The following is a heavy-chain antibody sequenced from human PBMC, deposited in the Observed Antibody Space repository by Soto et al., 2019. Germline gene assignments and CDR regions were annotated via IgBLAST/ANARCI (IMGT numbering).Heavy chain of an antibody. J-gene: IGHJ4*02. V-gene: IGHV4-38-2*01. Sequence: SESLSLTCVVATYSLSSGHYGAWLRHPPGKGLDWSGSIFHTGGTYYNPSLKSRITMSVDASKKRFSLKLSSVTAADTAVFYCARCSGSDYEFDYWGQGILVTVSS. CDR1: TYSLSSGHY. CDR2: IFHTGGT. D-gene: IGHD1-26*01. CDR3: ARCSGSDYEFDY.